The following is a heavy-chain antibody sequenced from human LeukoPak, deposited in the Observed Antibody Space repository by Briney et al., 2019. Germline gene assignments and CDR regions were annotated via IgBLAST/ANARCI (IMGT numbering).Heavy chain of an antibody. Sequence: PGGSLRHSCAASGFTVSSNYMSWVRQAPGKGLEWVSVIYSGGTTYYADSVKGRFTISRDNSKNTLYLQMNSLRAEDTAVYYCARQVAGPYYFDCWGQGTLVTVSS. J-gene: IGHJ4*02. CDR1: GFTVSSNY. CDR3: ARQVAGPYYFDC. D-gene: IGHD6-19*01. CDR2: IYSGGTT. V-gene: IGHV3-53*01.